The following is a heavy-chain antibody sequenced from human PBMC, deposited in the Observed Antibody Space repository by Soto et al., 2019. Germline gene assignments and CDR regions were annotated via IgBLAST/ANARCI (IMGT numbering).Heavy chain of an antibody. CDR2: IYYSGST. CDR3: ASQKTTPDAARSVYDFDI. V-gene: IGHV4-59*01. Sequence: SETLSLTCTVSGFSILSDCWSWILQSPGTGLEWIGYIYYSGSTNYNPSLKSRVTISVDTSKNQFSLKLSSVTAADTAVYYCASQKTTPDAARSVYDFDICGHGTMV. CDR1: GFSILSDC. J-gene: IGHJ3*02. D-gene: IGHD2-15*01.